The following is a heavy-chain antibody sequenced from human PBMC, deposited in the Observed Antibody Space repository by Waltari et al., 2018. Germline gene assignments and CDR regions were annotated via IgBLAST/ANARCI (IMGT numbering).Heavy chain of an antibody. V-gene: IGHV1-18*01. Sequence: VQLVQSETAVKKPGASVMVSCKTSVYTFKSYAFSWVRQAPGQGLEWMGWVSGYNGDTFYAQNFQDRLTMTTETSTTTTYMELRNLRSDDTAIYYCARVSTNNGPGDLDYWGQGTLVTVSA. J-gene: IGHJ4*02. CDR1: VYTFKSYA. CDR2: VSGYNGDT. CDR3: ARVSTNNGPGDLDY. D-gene: IGHD2-8*01.